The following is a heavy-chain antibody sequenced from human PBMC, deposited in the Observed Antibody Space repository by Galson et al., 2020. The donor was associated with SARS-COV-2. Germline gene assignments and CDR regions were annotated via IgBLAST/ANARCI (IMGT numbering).Heavy chain of an antibody. V-gene: IGHV4-31*03. D-gene: IGHD2-2*01. J-gene: IGHJ6*02. CDR3: ARARCSSTSCYNYYGMDV. Sequence: KTSETLSLTCTVSGGSISSGGYSWSWIRQHPGKGLEWIGYISYSGSTYYNPSLKSRLTISVDTSKNQFSLKLSAVTAADTAVYYCARARCSSTSCYNYYGMDVWGQGTTVTVSS. CDR2: ISYSGST. CDR1: GGSISSGGYS.